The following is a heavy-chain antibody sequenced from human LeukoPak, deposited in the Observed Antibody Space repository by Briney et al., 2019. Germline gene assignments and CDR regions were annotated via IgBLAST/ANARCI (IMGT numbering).Heavy chain of an antibody. Sequence: GGSLRLSCAASGFTFSSYWMNWVRQAPGKGLEWVANINQDGSEKYYVDSVKGRFTISRDNAKNSLYLQMNSLRAEDTAVYYCAKFVGSGWYNFDYWGQGTLVTVSS. D-gene: IGHD6-19*01. J-gene: IGHJ4*02. CDR2: INQDGSEK. CDR3: AKFVGSGWYNFDY. CDR1: GFTFSSYW. V-gene: IGHV3-7*03.